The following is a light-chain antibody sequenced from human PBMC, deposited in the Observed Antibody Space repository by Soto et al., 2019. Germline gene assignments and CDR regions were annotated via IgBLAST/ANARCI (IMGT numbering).Light chain of an antibody. V-gene: IGKV4-1*01. Sequence: DIVMTQSPDSLAVSRGERATINCKSSQSVLYSSNNKNYLAWYQQKPGQPPKLHIYWASTRESRVPDRFIGSWSGTDCNLIFRRLQAEYVAVFYCQQYSTNPLTFGGGTKV. J-gene: IGKJ4*01. CDR1: QSVLYSSNNKNY. CDR3: QQYSTNPLT. CDR2: WAS.